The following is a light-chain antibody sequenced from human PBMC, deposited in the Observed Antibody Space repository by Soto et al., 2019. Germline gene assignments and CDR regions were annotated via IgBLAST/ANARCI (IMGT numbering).Light chain of an antibody. CDR2: AGT. CDR3: GSYATSDTLL. J-gene: IGLJ2*01. Sequence: QSALTQPASVSGSPGQSITISCTGTSSDVGFYNLVSWYHQYPGKAPKPILYAGTKRPSGLSTRFSGSMSGSTASLTISGLQAEDEGNYYCGSYATSDTLLFGGGTKVTVL. CDR1: SSDVGFYNL. V-gene: IGLV2-23*01.